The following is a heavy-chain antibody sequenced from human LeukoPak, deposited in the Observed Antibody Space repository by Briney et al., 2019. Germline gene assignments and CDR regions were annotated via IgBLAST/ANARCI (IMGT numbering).Heavy chain of an antibody. D-gene: IGHD2-15*01. CDR1: GFTFSNYS. V-gene: IGHV3-21*01. CDR3: ARSPRYCSGGSCYSGGDY. CDR2: ISSSSSYI. J-gene: IGHJ4*02. Sequence: GGPLRLSCAASGFTFSNYSMNWVRQAPGKGLEWVSSISSSSSYIYYADSVKGRFTISRDNAKNSLYLQMNSLRAEDTAVYYCARSPRYCSGGSCYSGGDYWGQGTLVTVSS.